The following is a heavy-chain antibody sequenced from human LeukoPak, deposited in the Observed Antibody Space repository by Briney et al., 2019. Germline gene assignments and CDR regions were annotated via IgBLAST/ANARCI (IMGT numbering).Heavy chain of an antibody. CDR1: GFTFSSYG. V-gene: IGHV3-7*01. CDR2: IKQDGSEK. J-gene: IGHJ4*02. CDR3: ARTVVGAYVRDPDY. Sequence: QTGGSLRLSCAASGFTFSSYGMHWVRQAPGKGLEWVANIKQDGSEKYYVDSVKGRFTISRDNAKNSLYLQMNSLRAEDTAVYYCARTVVGAYVRDPDYWGQGTLVTVSS. D-gene: IGHD1-26*01.